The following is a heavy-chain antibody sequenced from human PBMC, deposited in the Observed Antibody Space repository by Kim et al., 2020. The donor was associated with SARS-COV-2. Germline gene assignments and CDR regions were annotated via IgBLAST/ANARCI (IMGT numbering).Heavy chain of an antibody. CDR1: GGSVSSGSYY. D-gene: IGHD2-8*01. V-gene: IGHV4-61*01. CDR3: ARAGDVYSFDY. CDR2: IYYGGST. J-gene: IGHJ4*02. Sequence: SETLSLTCTVSGGSVSSGSYYWSWIRQPPGKGLEWIGYIYYGGSTNYNPSLKSRVTISVDTSKNQFSLKLSSVTAADTAVYYCARAGDVYSFDYWGQGTLVTVSS.